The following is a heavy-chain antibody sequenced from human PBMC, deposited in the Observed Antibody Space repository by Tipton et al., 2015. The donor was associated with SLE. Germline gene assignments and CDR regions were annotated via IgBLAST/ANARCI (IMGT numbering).Heavy chain of an antibody. CDR2: IYYSGST. J-gene: IGHJ4*02. CDR3: ARHPLYSSGWYTFDY. Sequence: LRLSCTVSGGSISSSSYYWGWIRQPPGKGLEWIGSIYYSGSTYYNPSLKSRVTISIDTSRNQFSLKLSSVTAADTAVYYCARHPLYSSGWYTFDYWGQGTLVTVSS. D-gene: IGHD6-19*01. V-gene: IGHV4-39*07. CDR1: GGSISSSSYY.